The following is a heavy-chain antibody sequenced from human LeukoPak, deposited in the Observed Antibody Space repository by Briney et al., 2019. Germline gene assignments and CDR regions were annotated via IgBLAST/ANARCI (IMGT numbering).Heavy chain of an antibody. CDR2: MNPNSGGT. D-gene: IGHD6-19*01. CDR1: GYTFTGHY. CDR3: VRVGRTSGWDFDY. Sequence: GASVKVSCKASGYTFTGHYIHWVRQAPGQGLEWMGFMNPNSGGTNYAQKFQGRVTMTRDTSISTAYMELSRLISDDKAVYYCVRVGRTSGWDFDYWGEGTLVTVSS. V-gene: IGHV1-2*02. J-gene: IGHJ4*02.